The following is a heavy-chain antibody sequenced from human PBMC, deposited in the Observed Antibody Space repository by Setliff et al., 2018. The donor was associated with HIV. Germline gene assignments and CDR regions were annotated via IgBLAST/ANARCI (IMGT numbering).Heavy chain of an antibody. CDR1: GYTFTSYS. V-gene: IGHV1-3*01. CDR3: VRRATAAEVFDY. D-gene: IGHD6-13*01. Sequence: ASVKVSCKASGYTFTSYSMHWVRQAPGQRLEWMGWLRAGTGDTSYSVKFQGRLTITRDTSANTAYMELSNLRSEDTAVYYCVRRATAAEVFDYWGQGTLVTVSS. J-gene: IGHJ4*02. CDR2: LRAGTGDT.